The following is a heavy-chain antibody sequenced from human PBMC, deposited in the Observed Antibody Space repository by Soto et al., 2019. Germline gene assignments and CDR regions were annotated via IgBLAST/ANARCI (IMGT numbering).Heavy chain of an antibody. Sequence: QVQLVESGGGVVQPGRSLRLSCAASGFIFSIYGMHGVRQAPGKGLEWVAVISYDGSNKDYADSAKGRFTISRDNSKNTLYLQMHSLRAEDTAVYYCAASAHGSGGSSLDYWGQGTLVTVSS. V-gene: IGHV3-30*03. CDR1: GFIFSIYG. D-gene: IGHD2-15*01. J-gene: IGHJ4*02. CDR3: AASAHGSGGSSLDY. CDR2: ISYDGSNK.